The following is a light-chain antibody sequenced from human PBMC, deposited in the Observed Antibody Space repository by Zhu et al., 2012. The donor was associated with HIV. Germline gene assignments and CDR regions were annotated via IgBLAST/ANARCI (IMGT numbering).Light chain of an antibody. CDR2: GAS. CDR1: QSVSTN. CDR3: QEYYDWPLYA. J-gene: IGKJ2*01. V-gene: IGKV3-15*01. Sequence: VVMTQSPATLSVSPGERVTLSCRASQSVSTNLAWYQQKPGQAPRLLIFGASTRATGIPARFTGSGSGTEFTLTITSVQSEDFAVYHCQEYYDWPLYAFGQGSKLEIK.